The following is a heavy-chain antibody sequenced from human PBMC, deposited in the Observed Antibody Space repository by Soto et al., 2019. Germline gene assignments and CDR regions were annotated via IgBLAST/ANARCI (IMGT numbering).Heavy chain of an antibody. J-gene: IGHJ3*02. Sequence: QVQLVQSGAEVKKPGSSVKVSCKASGGTFSSYAISWVRQAPGQGLEWMGGIIPIFGTANYAQKFQGRVTITADESTSTAYMELSSLRAKATAVYYCARDGLSFFVVVIHDFDIWGQGTMVTVSS. D-gene: IGHD3-3*01. V-gene: IGHV1-69*01. CDR3: ARDGLSFFVVVIHDFDI. CDR1: GGTFSSYA. CDR2: IIPIFGTA.